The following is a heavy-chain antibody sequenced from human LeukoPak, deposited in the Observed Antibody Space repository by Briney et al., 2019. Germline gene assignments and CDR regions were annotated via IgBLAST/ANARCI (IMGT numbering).Heavy chain of an antibody. D-gene: IGHD2-2*01. CDR1: GYTFTSYD. CDR3: ARGVGYCSSTSCSRWGWFDP. J-gene: IGHJ5*02. Sequence: ASVKVSCKASGYTFTSYDINWVRQATRQGLEWMGWMNPNSGNTGYAQKFQGRVTMTRNTSISTAYMELSSLRSEDTAVYYCARGVGYCSSTSCSRWGWFDPWGQGTLVTVSS. CDR2: MNPNSGNT. V-gene: IGHV1-8*01.